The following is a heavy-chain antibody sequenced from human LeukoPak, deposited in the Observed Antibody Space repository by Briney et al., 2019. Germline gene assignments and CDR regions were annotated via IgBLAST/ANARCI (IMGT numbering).Heavy chain of an antibody. J-gene: IGHJ4*02. CDR1: GGSFSGYY. Sequence: SETLSLTCAVYGGSFSGYYWSWIRQPPGKGLEWIGEINHSGSTNYNPSLKSRVTISVDTSKNQFSLKLSSVTAADTAVYYCARQRWPHPFDYWGQGTLVTVSS. D-gene: IGHD5-24*01. CDR2: INHSGST. V-gene: IGHV4-34*01. CDR3: ARQRWPHPFDY.